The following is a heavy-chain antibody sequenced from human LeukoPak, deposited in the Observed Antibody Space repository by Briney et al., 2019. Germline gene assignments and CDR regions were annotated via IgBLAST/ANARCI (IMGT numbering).Heavy chain of an antibody. CDR2: ISGSGGST. Sequence: GGSVRLSCAASGFTFSSYAMSWVRQAPGKGLEWVSSISGSGGSTYYADSVKGRFTISRDNSKNTLYLQMNSLRAQDTTVYYCAKDLSTLPATTYYFGNWGQGTLATVSS. CDR1: GFTFSSYA. V-gene: IGHV3-23*01. D-gene: IGHD2-15*01. J-gene: IGHJ4*02. CDR3: AKDLSTLPATTYYFGN.